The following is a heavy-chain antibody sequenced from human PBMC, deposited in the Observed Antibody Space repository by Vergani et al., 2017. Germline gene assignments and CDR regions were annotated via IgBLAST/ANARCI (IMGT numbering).Heavy chain of an antibody. V-gene: IGHV4-30-2*01. CDR3: ARGIAAAGYPQYYFDY. CDR1: GGSISRGGYS. J-gene: IGHJ4*02. Sequence: QLQLQESGSGLVKPSQTLSLTCAVSGGSISRGGYSWSWIRQPPGKGLEWIGYIYHSGSTYYNPSLKSRVTISVDRSKNQFSLKLSSVTAADTAVYYCARGIAAAGYPQYYFDYWGQGTLVTVSS. D-gene: IGHD6-13*01. CDR2: IYHSGST.